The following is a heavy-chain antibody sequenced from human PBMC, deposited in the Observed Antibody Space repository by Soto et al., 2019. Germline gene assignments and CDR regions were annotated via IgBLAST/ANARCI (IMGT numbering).Heavy chain of an antibody. CDR2: IYYSGST. D-gene: IGHD3-10*01. CDR1: GGSISSYY. V-gene: IGHV4-59*08. CDR3: ARRGSGSYSDY. Sequence: SETLSLTCTVSGGSISSYYWSWIRQPPGKGLEWIGYIYYSGSTNYNPSLKSRVTISVDTSKNQFSLKLSPVTAADTAVYYCARRGSGSYSDYWGQGTLVTVSS. J-gene: IGHJ4*02.